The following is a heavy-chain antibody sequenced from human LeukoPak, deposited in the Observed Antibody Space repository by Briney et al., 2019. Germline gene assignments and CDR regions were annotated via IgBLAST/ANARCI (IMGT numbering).Heavy chain of an antibody. J-gene: IGHJ6*02. V-gene: IGHV3-7*03. CDR2: INHNGNVN. CDR3: ARGGGLDV. D-gene: IGHD3-16*01. Sequence: GGSLRLSCAASGFTFSSYTMHWIRQAPGKGLEWVASINHNGNVNYYVDSVKGRFTISRDNAKNSLYLQMSNLRAEDTAVYFCARGGGLDVWGQGATVTVSS. CDR1: GFTFSSYT.